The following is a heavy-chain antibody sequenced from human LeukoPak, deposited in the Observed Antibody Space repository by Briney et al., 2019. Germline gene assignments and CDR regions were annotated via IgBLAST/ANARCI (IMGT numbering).Heavy chain of an antibody. J-gene: IGHJ6*04. CDR3: AELGITMIGGV. Sequence: AGGSLRLPCAASGFTFSSYGMSWVRQAPGKGLEWVSSISGSGGSTYHADSVKGRFTISRDNSKNTLYLQMNSLRAEDTAVYYCAELGITMIGGVWGKGTTVTISS. V-gene: IGHV3-23*01. CDR1: GFTFSSYG. D-gene: IGHD3-10*02. CDR2: ISGSGGST.